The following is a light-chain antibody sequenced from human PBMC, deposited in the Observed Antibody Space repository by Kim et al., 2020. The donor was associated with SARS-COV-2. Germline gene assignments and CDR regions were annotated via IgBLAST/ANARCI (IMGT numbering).Light chain of an antibody. CDR3: QQYNSYPLT. V-gene: IGKV1-16*02. CDR1: LGISNN. CDR2: AAS. J-gene: IGKJ4*01. Sequence: ASVGDRVTITCRARLGISNNLAWLQQKPGKAPKRLIYAASSLQSGVPAKFSGSGSGTEFTLTISSLQPEDFATYYCQQYNSYPLTFGGGTKVEIK.